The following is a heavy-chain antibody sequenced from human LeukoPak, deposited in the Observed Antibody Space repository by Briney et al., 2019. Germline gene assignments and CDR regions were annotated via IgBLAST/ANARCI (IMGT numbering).Heavy chain of an antibody. CDR3: ARDRDGYNFRFDY. CDR1: GGSISSGSYY. Sequence: SQTLSLTCTVSGGSISSGSYYWSRIQQPAGKGLEWIGRIYTSGSTNYNPSLKSRVTISLDTSKNQFSLRLNSVTAADTAVYYCARDRDGYNFRFDYWGQGTLVTVSS. D-gene: IGHD5-24*01. J-gene: IGHJ4*02. V-gene: IGHV4-61*02. CDR2: IYTSGST.